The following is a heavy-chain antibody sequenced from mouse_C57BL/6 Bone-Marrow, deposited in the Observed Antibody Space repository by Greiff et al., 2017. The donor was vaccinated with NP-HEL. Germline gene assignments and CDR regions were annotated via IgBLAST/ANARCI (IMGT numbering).Heavy chain of an antibody. V-gene: IGHV1-15*01. Sequence: QVHVKQSGAELVRPGASVTLSCKASGYTFTDYEMHWVKQTPVHGLEWIGAIDPETGGTAYNQKFKGKAILTADKSSSTAYMELRSLTSEDSAVYYCTRSYYGSDWYFDVWGTGTTVTVSS. D-gene: IGHD1-1*01. CDR1: GYTFTDYE. CDR3: TRSYYGSDWYFDV. J-gene: IGHJ1*03. CDR2: IDPETGGT.